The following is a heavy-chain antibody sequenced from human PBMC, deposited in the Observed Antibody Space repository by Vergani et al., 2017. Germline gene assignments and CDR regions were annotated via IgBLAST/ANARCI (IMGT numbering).Heavy chain of an antibody. Sequence: QVQLQQWGAGLLKTSETLSLTCAVYGGSFSGYYWSWIRQPPGKGLEWIGEINHSGSTNYNPSLKSRVTISVDTTKNQFSLKLSSVTAADTAVYYCARGLVDYDFWSGTYYYYGMDVWGQGTTVTVSS. CDR2: INHSGST. V-gene: IGHV4-34*01. CDR1: GGSFSGYY. J-gene: IGHJ6*02. CDR3: ARGLVDYDFWSGTYYYYGMDV. D-gene: IGHD3-3*01.